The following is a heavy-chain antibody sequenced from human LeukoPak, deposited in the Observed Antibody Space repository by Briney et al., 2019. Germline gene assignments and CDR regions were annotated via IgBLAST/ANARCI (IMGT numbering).Heavy chain of an antibody. D-gene: IGHD3-22*01. CDR3: AKRGYYDGSGYYMYYFDH. V-gene: IGHV3-23*01. J-gene: IGHJ4*02. CDR2: ISGSGGTA. Sequence: GGSLRLSCAASGFTFSIYAMSWVRQAPGKGLEWVSAISGSGGTAYYADSVKGRFTISRDNSKNTLYLQMNSLRAEDTPVYYCAKRGYYDGSGYYMYYFDHWGQGTLVTVSS. CDR1: GFTFSIYA.